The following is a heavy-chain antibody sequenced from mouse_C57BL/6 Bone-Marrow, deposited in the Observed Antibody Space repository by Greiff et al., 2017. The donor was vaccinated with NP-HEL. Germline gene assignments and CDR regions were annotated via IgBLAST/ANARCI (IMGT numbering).Heavy chain of an antibody. CDR2: INPNNGGT. V-gene: IGHV1-26*01. CDR1: GYTFTDYY. CDR3: ARDYGSNGDY. J-gene: IGHJ2*01. Sequence: EVQLQQSGPELVKPGASVKISCKASGYTFTDYYMNWVKQSHGKSLEWIGDINPNNGGTSYNQKFKGKATLTVDKSSSTAYMELRSLTSEDSAVYYCARDYGSNGDYWGQGTTLTVSS. D-gene: IGHD1-1*01.